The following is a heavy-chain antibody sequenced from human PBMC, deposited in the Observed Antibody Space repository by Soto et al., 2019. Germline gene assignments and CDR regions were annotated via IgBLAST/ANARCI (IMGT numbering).Heavy chain of an antibody. Sequence: PGGSLRLSCAASGFTFNNYAMSWVRQAPGKGLEWVSVISGGGGSIYYADSVKGRFAISRDNSKNTLYLQMDNLRAEDTAVYYCAKGPAVGTIYYFDYWGQGTLVTVSS. J-gene: IGHJ4*02. CDR3: AKGPAVGTIYYFDY. V-gene: IGHV3-23*01. CDR1: GFTFNNYA. CDR2: ISGGGGSI. D-gene: IGHD6-13*01.